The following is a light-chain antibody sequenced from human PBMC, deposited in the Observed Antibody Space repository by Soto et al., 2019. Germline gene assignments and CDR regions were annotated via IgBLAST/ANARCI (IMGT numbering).Light chain of an antibody. CDR3: SSYTSSSTVV. V-gene: IGLV2-14*01. J-gene: IGLJ2*01. Sequence: QSVLTQPASVSGSPGESLTISCTGTSSDVGGYNYVSWYQQPPGKAPKLMIYEVSNRPSGVSNRFSGSKSGNTASLTISGLQAEDEADYYCSSYTSSSTVVFGGGTKLTVL. CDR2: EVS. CDR1: SSDVGGYNY.